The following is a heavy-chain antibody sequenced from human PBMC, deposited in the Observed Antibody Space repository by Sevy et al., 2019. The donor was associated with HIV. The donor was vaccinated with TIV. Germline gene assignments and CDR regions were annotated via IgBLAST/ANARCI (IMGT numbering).Heavy chain of an antibody. CDR3: AREGCTKPQDY. CDR1: GFPFNIYS. Sequence: GESLKISCATSGFPFNIYSMSWVRQAPGKGLEWVSTLSFGCGKINYADSVKGRFTISRDNSENTLYLEMNSLRAEDTALYFCAREGCTKPQDYWGRGTLVTVSS. CDR2: LSFGCGKI. J-gene: IGHJ4*02. D-gene: IGHD2-8*01. V-gene: IGHV3-23*01.